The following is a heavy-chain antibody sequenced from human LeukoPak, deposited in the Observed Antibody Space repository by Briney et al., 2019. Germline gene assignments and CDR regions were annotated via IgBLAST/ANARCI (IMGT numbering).Heavy chain of an antibody. Sequence: GGSRRLYCAASGFTFSSYGMHWVRQAPGKGLEWVAFIRYDGSNKYYADSVKGRFTISRDNSKNTLYLQMNSLRAEDTAVYYCAKDGPITFGGVYSFDYWGQGTLVTVSS. J-gene: IGHJ4*02. CDR3: AKDGPITFGGVYSFDY. CDR2: IRYDGSNK. V-gene: IGHV3-30*02. D-gene: IGHD3-16*01. CDR1: GFTFSSYG.